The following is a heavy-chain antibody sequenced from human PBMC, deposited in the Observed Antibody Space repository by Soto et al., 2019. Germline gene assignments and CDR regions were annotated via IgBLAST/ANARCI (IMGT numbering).Heavy chain of an antibody. J-gene: IGHJ4*02. Sequence: ASVKVSCKASGYTFTSYYIHWVRQAPGQGLEWMGIINPSGGVTSYAQKFQGRVTMTTDTSTSTAYMELRSLRSDDTAVYYCARDLAVGLVDYWGQGSLVTVSS. CDR3: ARDLAVGLVDY. CDR2: INPSGGVT. CDR1: GYTFTSYY. V-gene: IGHV1-46*01. D-gene: IGHD6-19*01.